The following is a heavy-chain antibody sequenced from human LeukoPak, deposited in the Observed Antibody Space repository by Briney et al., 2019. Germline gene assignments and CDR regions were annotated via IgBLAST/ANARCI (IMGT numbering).Heavy chain of an antibody. V-gene: IGHV3-21*01. CDR2: ISSSSSYI. J-gene: IGHJ3*02. CDR1: GFTFSSYS. Sequence: GGSLRLSCAASGFTFSSYSMNWVRQAPGKGLEWVLSISSSSSYIYCADSVKGRFTISRDNAKNSLYLQMNSLRAEDTAVYYCARGSAGAFDIWGQGTMVTVSS. CDR3: ARGSAGAFDI.